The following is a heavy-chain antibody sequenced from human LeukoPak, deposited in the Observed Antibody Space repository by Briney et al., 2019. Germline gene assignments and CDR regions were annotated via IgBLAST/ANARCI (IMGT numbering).Heavy chain of an antibody. Sequence: GGSLRLSCAASGFTFSGSAMHWVRQASGKGLEWVGRIRSKANSYATAYAASVKGRFTISRDDSKNTAYLQMNSLKTEDTAVYYCTRLTPLTMFIWGQGTLVTVSS. V-gene: IGHV3-73*01. J-gene: IGHJ4*02. CDR2: IRSKANSYAT. CDR3: TRLTPLTMFI. CDR1: GFTFSGSA. D-gene: IGHD3-10*02.